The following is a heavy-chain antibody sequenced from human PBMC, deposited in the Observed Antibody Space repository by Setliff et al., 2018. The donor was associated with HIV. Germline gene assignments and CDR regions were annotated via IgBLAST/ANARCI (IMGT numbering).Heavy chain of an antibody. CDR2: IYHSGST. V-gene: IGHV4-38-2*02. J-gene: IGHJ5*02. CDR3: ATYADRESNRFDP. D-gene: IGHD3-10*01. Sequence: SETLSLTCNVSGGSISSGYYWSWIRQPPGKGLEWIGSIYHSGSTYYNPSLKSRVTISVDTSKNQFSLKLSSVTAADTAVYYCATYADRESNRFDPWGQGILVTVSS. CDR1: GGSISSGYY.